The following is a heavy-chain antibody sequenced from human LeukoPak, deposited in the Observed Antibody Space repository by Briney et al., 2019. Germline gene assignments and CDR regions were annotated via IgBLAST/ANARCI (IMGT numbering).Heavy chain of an antibody. D-gene: IGHD2-15*01. J-gene: IGHJ4*02. CDR3: VGVGGCSSGSCFHDY. V-gene: IGHV3-64*02. CDR2: ISSNGGST. CDR1: GFTFSSYA. Sequence: GGSLRLSCAASGFTFSSYALHWVRQAPGKGLEYVSAISSNGGSTNYADSVKGRFTISRDNSNNTLYLQMGSLRTEDMAVYYCVGVGGCSSGSCFHDYWGQGTLVTVSS.